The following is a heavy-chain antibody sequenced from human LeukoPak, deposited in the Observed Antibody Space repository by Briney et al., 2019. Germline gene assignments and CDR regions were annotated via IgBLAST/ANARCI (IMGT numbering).Heavy chain of an antibody. J-gene: IGHJ4*02. CDR3: AREGGYDILTGYQDY. Sequence: GASVKVSFKASGYIFTTYFIHWVRQAPGQGLEWMGWINPNNGDTNYVQKFQGRVTMTRDTSISTAYMELTRLRSDDTAVYYCAREGGYDILTGYQDYWGQGTLVTVPS. D-gene: IGHD3-9*01. V-gene: IGHV1-2*02. CDR1: GYIFTTYF. CDR2: INPNNGDT.